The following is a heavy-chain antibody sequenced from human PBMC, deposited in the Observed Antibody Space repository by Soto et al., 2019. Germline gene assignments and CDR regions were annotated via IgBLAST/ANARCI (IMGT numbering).Heavy chain of an antibody. CDR3: TTEVWSGYYRHY. CDR2: IKSKTDGGTT. J-gene: IGHJ4*02. V-gene: IGHV3-15*01. Sequence: EVQLVESGGGLVKPGGSLRLSCAASGFTFSNAWMSWVRQAPGKGLEWVGRIKSKTDGGTTDYAAPVKGRFTISRDDSKNTLYLQMNSLKTEDTAVYYCTTEVWSGYYRHYWGQGTLVTVSS. CDR1: GFTFSNAW. D-gene: IGHD3-3*01.